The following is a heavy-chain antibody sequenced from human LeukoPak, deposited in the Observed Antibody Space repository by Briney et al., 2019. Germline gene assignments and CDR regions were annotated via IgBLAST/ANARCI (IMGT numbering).Heavy chain of an antibody. CDR3: AKDQKHYYDSSGYYRIPHY. CDR2: IRYDGSNK. D-gene: IGHD3-22*01. Sequence: PGGSLRLSCAASGFTFSSYGMHWVRQAPGKGLEGVAFIRYDGSNKYYADSVKGRFSISRDNSKNTLYLQMNSLRAEDTAVYYCAKDQKHYYDSSGYYRIPHYWGQGTLVTVSS. J-gene: IGHJ4*02. CDR1: GFTFSSYG. V-gene: IGHV3-30*02.